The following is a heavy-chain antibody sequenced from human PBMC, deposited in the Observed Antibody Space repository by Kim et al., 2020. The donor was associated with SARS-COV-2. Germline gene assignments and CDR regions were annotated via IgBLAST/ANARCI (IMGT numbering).Heavy chain of an antibody. V-gene: IGHV5-51*01. CDR2: FYPGDSET. Sequence: GESLKISCQGSGYKFTSSWIAWVLQTPAKGLEWMAIFYPGDSETRYSPSFQGRVTISADKSNNTAYLHWSSLKASHYAMYYCARQADYFDYWGQGTLVT. CDR3: ARQADYFDY. CDR1: GYKFTSSW. J-gene: IGHJ4*02.